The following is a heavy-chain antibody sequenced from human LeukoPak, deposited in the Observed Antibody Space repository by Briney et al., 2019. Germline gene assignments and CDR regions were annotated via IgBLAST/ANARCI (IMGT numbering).Heavy chain of an antibody. J-gene: IGHJ6*02. CDR2: INHSGST. CDR3: ARVRCSSTSCYLYGMDV. V-gene: IGHV4-34*01. CDR1: GGSFSGYY. Sequence: SETLTLTCAVHGGSFSGYYWSWIRQPPGKGLEWIGEINHSGSTNYNPSLKSRVTISVDTSKNQFSLKLSSVTAADTAEYYCARVRCSSTSCYLYGMDVWGQGTTVTVSS. D-gene: IGHD2-2*01.